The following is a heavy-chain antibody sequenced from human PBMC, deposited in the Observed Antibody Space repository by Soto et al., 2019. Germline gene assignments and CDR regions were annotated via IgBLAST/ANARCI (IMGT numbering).Heavy chain of an antibody. CDR1: GASISSYY. CDR3: ARQGGVTVTTATSFGLGYNGMDV. CDR2: IYYSGST. Sequence: QVQLQESGPGLVKPSETLSLTCTVSGASISSYYWSWIRQPPGKALEWIGYIYYSGSTNYNPSLKSRITISVDTSKNPCSLKLTSVTAADTAVYYCARQGGVTVTTATSFGLGYNGMDVWGQGTTVTVSS. V-gene: IGHV4-59*08. D-gene: IGHD4-4*01. J-gene: IGHJ6*02.